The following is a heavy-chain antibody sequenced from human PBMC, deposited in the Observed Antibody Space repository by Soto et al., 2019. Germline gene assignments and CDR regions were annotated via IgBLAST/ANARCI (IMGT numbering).Heavy chain of an antibody. CDR1: GYTFTGYY. Sequence: QVLLVQSGAEVKKPGASVKVSCKAAGYTFTGYYMHWVRQAPGQGLEWVGWINPNSGGTNYAQKFQGWVTMTRDTSISTAYMELSRLRSDDTAVYYCARDQGCSGGSCYRNWFDPWGQGTLVTVSS. CDR3: ARDQGCSGGSCYRNWFDP. J-gene: IGHJ5*02. CDR2: INPNSGGT. D-gene: IGHD2-15*01. V-gene: IGHV1-2*04.